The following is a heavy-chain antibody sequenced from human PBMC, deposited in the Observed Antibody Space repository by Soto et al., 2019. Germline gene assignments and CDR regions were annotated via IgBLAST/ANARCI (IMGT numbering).Heavy chain of an antibody. CDR2: ISGGGSTV. Sequence: EVHLVESGGSLVQPGGSLSLSCAASGFSFSTYSMIWVRQAPGKGLEWVSYISGGGSTVFYADSVKGRFTISRDNAKNSLYLQMNSLRDDDTAVYSCARSRFPGDGDYWGQGTLVTVSS. CDR1: GFSFSTYS. J-gene: IGHJ4*02. V-gene: IGHV3-48*02. CDR3: ARSRFPGDGDY. D-gene: IGHD3-3*01.